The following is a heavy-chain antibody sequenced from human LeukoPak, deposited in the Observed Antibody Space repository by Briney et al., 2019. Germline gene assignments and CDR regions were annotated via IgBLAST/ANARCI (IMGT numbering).Heavy chain of an antibody. V-gene: IGHV1-24*01. J-gene: IGHJ4*02. CDR3: ASLGEYDYVWGSYRFDY. CDR1: GYTLTELS. CDR2: FDPEDGET. D-gene: IGHD3-16*02. Sequence: GASVKVSCKVSGYTLTELSMHWVRQAPGKGLEWMGGFDPEDGETIYAQKFQGRVTMTEDTSTDTAYMELSRLRSDDTAVYYCASLGEYDYVWGSYRFDYWGQGTLVTVSS.